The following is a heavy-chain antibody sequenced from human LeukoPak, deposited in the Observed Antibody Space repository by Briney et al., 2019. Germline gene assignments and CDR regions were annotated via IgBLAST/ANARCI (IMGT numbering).Heavy chain of an antibody. CDR2: LNSDGSTT. CDR1: GFTFSSYG. Sequence: GGSLRLSCAASGFTFSSYGMHCVRQAPGKGLVWVSRLNSDGSTTTYADSVKGRFTISRDNAKNTVYLQMNGLRAEDTAVYFCARGMDYYDNRGYTTDSWGQGTLVTVSS. J-gene: IGHJ4*02. CDR3: ARGMDYYDNRGYTTDS. V-gene: IGHV3-74*01. D-gene: IGHD3-22*01.